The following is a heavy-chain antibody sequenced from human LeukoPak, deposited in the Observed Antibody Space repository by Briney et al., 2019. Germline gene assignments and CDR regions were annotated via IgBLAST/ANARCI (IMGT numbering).Heavy chain of an antibody. D-gene: IGHD5-18*01. CDR1: GGSFSGYY. V-gene: IGHV4-34*01. Sequence: SETLSLTCAVSGGSFSGYYWSWIRQPPGKGLEWIGEINNSGSTNYNPSLKSRVTISVDTSKNQFSLKLSSVTAADTAVYYCARAIQVWSRGGPVHGAFDIWRQGTMVSVST. CDR2: INNSGST. J-gene: IGHJ3*02. CDR3: ARAIQVWSRGGPVHGAFDI.